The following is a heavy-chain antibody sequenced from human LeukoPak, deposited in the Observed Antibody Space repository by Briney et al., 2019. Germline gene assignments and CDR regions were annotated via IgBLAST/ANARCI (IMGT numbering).Heavy chain of an antibody. CDR2: ISAYNGNT. V-gene: IGHV1-18*01. J-gene: IGHJ4*02. CDR3: VRVGSSWYFDY. Sequence: GASVKVSCKASGYTFTSYGISWVRQAPGQGLEWMGWISAYNGNTNYAQKLQGRVTMTTDTSTSTTYMELRSLRSDDTAVYYCVRVGSSWYFDYGAREPLVTVSS. D-gene: IGHD6-19*01. CDR1: GYTFTSYG.